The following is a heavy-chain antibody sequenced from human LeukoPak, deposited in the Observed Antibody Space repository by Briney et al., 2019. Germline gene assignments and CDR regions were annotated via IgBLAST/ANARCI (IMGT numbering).Heavy chain of an antibody. V-gene: IGHV4-39*01. CDR2: SYYSGST. Sequence: RASETLSLTCTVSGGSISSSLYYWGWIRQAPGKGLEWIGSSYYSGSTYYNASLKSRVTISVDTSKSQFSLKLNSVTATDTAVYYCTTTTRGWYGVGDYWGQGTLVTVSS. CDR3: TTTTRGWYGVGDY. CDR1: GGSISSSLYY. D-gene: IGHD6-19*01. J-gene: IGHJ4*02.